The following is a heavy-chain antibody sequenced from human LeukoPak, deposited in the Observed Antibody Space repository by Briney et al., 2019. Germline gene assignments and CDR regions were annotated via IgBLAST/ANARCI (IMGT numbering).Heavy chain of an antibody. Sequence: SVKVSCKASGGTFSSYAISWVRQAPGQGLEWMGRIIPVLGLANYGQKFQGRVTITADKSTSTAYMELSSLRSEDTAVYYCSRVGGDDVPFDYWGQGALVTVSS. CDR3: SRVGGDDVPFDY. D-gene: IGHD4-17*01. CDR2: IIPVLGLA. V-gene: IGHV1-69*04. J-gene: IGHJ4*02. CDR1: GGTFSSYA.